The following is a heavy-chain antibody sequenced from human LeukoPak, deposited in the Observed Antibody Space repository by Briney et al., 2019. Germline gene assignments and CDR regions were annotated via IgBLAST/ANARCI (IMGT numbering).Heavy chain of an antibody. CDR3: ARADIIVVAGATPVGSAFEY. D-gene: IGHD2-15*01. CDR1: GYTFISYG. Sequence: ASLKVSCKTSGYTFISYGISWLQQAPGQGIEWMGWISANKGDTEYAQKFQGRLTVTRDTSTSTAYMELKRLKSDDTAVYYCARADIIVVAGATPVGSAFEYWGQGTLITVS. J-gene: IGHJ4*02. V-gene: IGHV1-18*01. CDR2: ISANKGDT.